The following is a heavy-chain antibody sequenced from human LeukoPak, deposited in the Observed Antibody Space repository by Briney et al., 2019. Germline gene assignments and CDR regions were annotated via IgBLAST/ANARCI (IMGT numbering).Heavy chain of an antibody. J-gene: IGHJ4*02. Sequence: QSGGSLRLSRAASGFTFIDYDMHWVRQVIGKGLEWVSAIGIRGDTHYSGSVKGRFTISRENAGSSLYLQMNSLRAEDTAVYYCARGGIQVSGIDEFDYWGQGTLVTVSS. V-gene: IGHV3-13*01. CDR2: IGIRGDT. CDR1: GFTFIDYD. CDR3: ARGGIQVSGIDEFDY. D-gene: IGHD6-19*01.